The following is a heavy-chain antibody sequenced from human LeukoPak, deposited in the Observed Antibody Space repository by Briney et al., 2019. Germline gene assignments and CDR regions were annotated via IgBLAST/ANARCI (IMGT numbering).Heavy chain of an antibody. CDR2: IWYDGSNK. D-gene: IGHD3-10*01. J-gene: IGHJ6*02. Sequence: GGSLRLSCAASGFTFSSYGVHWVRQAPGKGLEWVAVIWYDGSNKYYADSVKGRFTISRDNSKNTLYLQMNSLRAEDTAVYYCARDLNYYGSGHYYYGMDVWGQGTTVTVSS. CDR1: GFTFSSYG. CDR3: ARDLNYYGSGHYYYGMDV. V-gene: IGHV3-33*01.